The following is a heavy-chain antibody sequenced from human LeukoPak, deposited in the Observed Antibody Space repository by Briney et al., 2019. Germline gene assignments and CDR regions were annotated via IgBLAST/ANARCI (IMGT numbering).Heavy chain of an antibody. CDR2: IKQDGSET. V-gene: IGHV3-7*01. J-gene: IGHJ3*02. D-gene: IGHD3-22*01. CDR3: ARDLRGLNYYYDSSGYYLDAFDI. CDR1: GFTFSNYW. Sequence: GGSLRLSCAASGFTFSNYWMTWVRQAPGKGLEWVANIKQDGSETYYVDSVKGRFTISRDNAKNSLYLQMNSPRAEDTAVYYCARDLRGLNYYYDSSGYYLDAFDIWGQGTMVTVSS.